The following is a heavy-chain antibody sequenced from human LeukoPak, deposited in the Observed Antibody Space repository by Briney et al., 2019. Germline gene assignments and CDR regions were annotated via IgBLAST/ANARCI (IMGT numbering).Heavy chain of an antibody. CDR2: IYYSGST. CDR3: ARAPKLWNCGGDCYTFFDY. Sequence: PSETLSLTCAVYGGSFSGYYWSWIRQPPGKGLEWIGYIYYSGSTYYNPSLKSRVTISVDTSKNQFSLKLSSVTAADTAVYYCARAPKLWNCGGDCYTFFDYWGQGTLVTVSS. V-gene: IGHV4-34*09. CDR1: GGSFSGYY. J-gene: IGHJ4*02. D-gene: IGHD2-21*02.